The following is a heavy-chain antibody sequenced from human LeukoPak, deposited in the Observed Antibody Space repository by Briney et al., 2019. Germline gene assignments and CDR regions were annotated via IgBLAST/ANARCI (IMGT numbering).Heavy chain of an antibody. D-gene: IGHD3-22*01. CDR3: ARGTDYYDSSGYYV. CDR2: IWYNGKNK. Sequence: GRSLRLSCAASGFTFSTYAMHWVRQAPGKGLEWVAMIWYNGKNKHYADSVKGRFTISRDNSKNTLDLQMNSLRAEDTAVYYCARGTDYYDSSGYYVWGQGTLVTVSS. J-gene: IGHJ4*02. CDR1: GFTFSTYA. V-gene: IGHV3-33*01.